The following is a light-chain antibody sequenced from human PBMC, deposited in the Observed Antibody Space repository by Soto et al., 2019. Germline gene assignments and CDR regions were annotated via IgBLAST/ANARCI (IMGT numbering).Light chain of an antibody. CDR1: SSDVGAYRY. J-gene: IGLJ2*01. CDR3: SSYTSSSTVV. CDR2: DDT. V-gene: IGLV2-14*03. Sequence: QSALTQPASVSGSPGQSITISCTGTSSDVGAYRYVSWYQQHPGKVPKLMIYDDTNRPSGVSNRFSGSKSGNTASLIISGLQAEDEADYYCSSYTSSSTVVFGGGTKVTVL.